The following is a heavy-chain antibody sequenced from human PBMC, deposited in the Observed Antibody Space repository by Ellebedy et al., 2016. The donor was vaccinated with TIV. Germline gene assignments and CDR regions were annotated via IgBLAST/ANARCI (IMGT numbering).Heavy chain of an antibody. Sequence: GGSLRLXXAASGFTFSSYAMSWVRQAPGKGLEWVSAISGSGGSTYYADSVKGRFTISRDNSKNTLYLQMNSLRAEDTAVYYCARDILGRDYYYYGMDVWGQGTTVTVSS. J-gene: IGHJ6*02. V-gene: IGHV3-23*01. CDR1: GFTFSSYA. D-gene: IGHD2-15*01. CDR2: ISGSGGST. CDR3: ARDILGRDYYYYGMDV.